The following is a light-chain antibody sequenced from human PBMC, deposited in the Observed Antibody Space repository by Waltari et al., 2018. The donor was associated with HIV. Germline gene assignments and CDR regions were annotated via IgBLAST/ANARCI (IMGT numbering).Light chain of an antibody. CDR2: LAS. J-gene: IGKJ3*01. Sequence: DIVMTQSPLSLPVTPGEPASISCRSSQSLLQSDGHNYLDWYLQRPGQSPQHLVYLASNRASGVPVRFSGSGSGTDVTQKISRVESEDVGVYYCMQALQTPFTFGPGTKVDIK. CDR1: QSLLQSDGHNY. CDR3: MQALQTPFT. V-gene: IGKV2-28*01.